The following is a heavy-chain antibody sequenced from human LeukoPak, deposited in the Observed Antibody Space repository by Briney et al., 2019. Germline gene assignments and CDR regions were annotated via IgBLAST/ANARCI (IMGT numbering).Heavy chain of an antibody. CDR2: INHSGGT. V-gene: IGHV4-34*01. CDR3: ARSRRYCSSTSCYAGGIFDY. Sequence: SETLSLTCAVYGGSFSGYYWSWIRQPPGKGLEWIGEINHSGGTNYNPSLKSRVTISVDTSKNQFSLKLSSVTAADTAVYYCARSRRYCSSTSCYAGGIFDYWGQGTLVTVSS. D-gene: IGHD2-2*01. CDR1: GGSFSGYY. J-gene: IGHJ4*02.